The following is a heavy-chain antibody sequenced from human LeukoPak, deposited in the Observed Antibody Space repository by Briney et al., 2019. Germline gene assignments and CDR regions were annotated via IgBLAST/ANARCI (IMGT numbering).Heavy chain of an antibody. Sequence: PGGSLRLSCAASGFTLSTYSMNWVRQPPGKGLEWISYITSSSSTVYYADSVKARFTISRDNAKNSLYLQMDSLTDEDTAVYYCARGVRGAAYFDYWGQGTLVTVSS. J-gene: IGHJ4*02. CDR2: ITSSSSTV. CDR3: ARGVRGAAYFDY. CDR1: GFTLSTYS. D-gene: IGHD3-10*01. V-gene: IGHV3-48*02.